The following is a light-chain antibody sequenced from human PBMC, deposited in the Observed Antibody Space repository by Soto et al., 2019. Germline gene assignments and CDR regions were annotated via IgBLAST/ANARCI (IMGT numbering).Light chain of an antibody. CDR1: QSVSSY. CDR2: DAS. CDR3: QQYNNWPWT. V-gene: IGKV3-11*01. Sequence: EIVLTQSPATLSLSPGERATLSCRASQSVSSYLAWYQQKPGQAPRLLIYDASNRATGIPVRFSGSGSGTDFTLTISSLQSEDLAVYYCQQYNNWPWTFGQGTKVDIK. J-gene: IGKJ1*01.